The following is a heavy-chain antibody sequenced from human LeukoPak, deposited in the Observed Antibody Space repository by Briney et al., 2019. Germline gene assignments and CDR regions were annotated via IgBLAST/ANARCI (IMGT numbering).Heavy chain of an antibody. V-gene: IGHV1-18*01. Sequence: GASVKFSCKASDYTFTSYGISWVRQAPGRGLEWMGWISAYNGNTNYAQKLQGRVTMTTDTSTSTAYMELRSLRSDDTAVYYCARDSSSSADYYYGMDVWGQGTTVTVSS. CDR3: ARDSSSSADYYYGMDV. CDR2: ISAYNGNT. D-gene: IGHD6-6*01. CDR1: DYTFTSYG. J-gene: IGHJ6*02.